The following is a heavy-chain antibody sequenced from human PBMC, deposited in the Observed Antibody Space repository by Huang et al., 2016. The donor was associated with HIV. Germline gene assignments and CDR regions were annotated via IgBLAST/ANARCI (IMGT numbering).Heavy chain of an antibody. Sequence: QITLEESGPTVVKPTQTLTLTCPFSGFSLSTGVGVGWIRQPPGKALEWLALIYWNDEKRYSPSLNTRLTITKDTSKNRVVLTMTNMDPVDTATYYCAHRRGNRYYSGYFQYWGQGTLVTVSS. J-gene: IGHJ1*01. CDR1: GFSLSTGVG. V-gene: IGHV2-5*01. D-gene: IGHD3-10*01. CDR3: AHRRGNRYYSGYFQY. CDR2: IYWNDEK.